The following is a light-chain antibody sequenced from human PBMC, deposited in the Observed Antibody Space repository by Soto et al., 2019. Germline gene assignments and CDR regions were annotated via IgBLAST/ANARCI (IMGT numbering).Light chain of an antibody. Sequence: EIVLTQSPGTLSLSPGERATLSCRASQSVSSNYLAWYQQKPGQAPRLLIYGASNRATGIPARFSGSGSGTDFTLTISSLEPEDFAVYYCQQRSNWPPVFGGGTKVDIK. V-gene: IGKV3-11*01. CDR2: GAS. J-gene: IGKJ4*01. CDR3: QQRSNWPPV. CDR1: QSVSSNY.